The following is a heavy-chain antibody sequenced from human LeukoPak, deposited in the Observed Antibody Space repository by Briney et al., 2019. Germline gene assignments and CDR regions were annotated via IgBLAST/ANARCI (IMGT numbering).Heavy chain of an antibody. CDR2: IYYSGST. Sequence: PSETLSLTCSGSGVPISSSSYYWGWIRQPPGKGLEWIGSIYYSGSTYCNPSLKSRVTISVDTSKNQFSLKLSSVTAADTAVYYCARLRIPRVWYFDLWGRGTLVTVSS. CDR3: ARLRIPRVWYFDL. V-gene: IGHV4-39*01. J-gene: IGHJ2*01. CDR1: GVPISSSSYY. D-gene: IGHD2/OR15-2a*01.